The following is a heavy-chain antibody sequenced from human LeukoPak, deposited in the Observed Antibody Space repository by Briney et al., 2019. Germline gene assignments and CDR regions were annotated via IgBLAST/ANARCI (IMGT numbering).Heavy chain of an antibody. D-gene: IGHD1-26*01. CDR3: ARGRSNYYGMDV. CDR2: IYYNGNT. V-gene: IGHV4-59*01. CDR1: DGSINSYY. J-gene: IGHJ6*02. Sequence: SETLSLTCSVPDGSINSYYWNWIRRPPGKGLEWIGYIYYNGNTNYSPSLKSRVTTSVDTSKNLFSLKVSSVTAADTAVYYCARGRSNYYGMDVWGQGTTVTVSS.